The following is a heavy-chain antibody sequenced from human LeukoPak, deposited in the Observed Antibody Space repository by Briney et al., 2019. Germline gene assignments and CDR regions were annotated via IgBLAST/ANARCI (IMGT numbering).Heavy chain of an antibody. CDR1: GFTFSSYG. V-gene: IGHV3-33*06. Sequence: GRSLRLSCAASGFTFSSYGMHWVRQAPGKGLEWVAVIWYDGSNKYYADSVKGRFTISRDNSKNTLYLQMNSLRAEDTAVYYCAKGGSTSHNYYYYYYMDVWGKGTTVTVSS. CDR2: IWYDGSNK. J-gene: IGHJ6*03. D-gene: IGHD2-2*01. CDR3: AKGGSTSHNYYYYYYMDV.